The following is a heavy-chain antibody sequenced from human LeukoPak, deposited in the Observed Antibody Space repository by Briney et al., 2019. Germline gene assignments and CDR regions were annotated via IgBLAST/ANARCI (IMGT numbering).Heavy chain of an antibody. CDR1: GFTFDDYA. V-gene: IGHV3-9*01. CDR2: ISWNSGSI. Sequence: GRSLRLSCAASGFTFDDYAMHWVRQAPGKGLEWVSGISWNSGSIGYADSVKGRFTISRDNAKNSLYLQMNSLRAEDTAVYYCARSDELEPESPDAFDIWGQGTMVTVSS. J-gene: IGHJ3*02. D-gene: IGHD1-1*01. CDR3: ARSDELEPESPDAFDI.